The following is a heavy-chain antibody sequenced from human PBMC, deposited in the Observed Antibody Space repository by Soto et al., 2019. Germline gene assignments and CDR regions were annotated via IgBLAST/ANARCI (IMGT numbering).Heavy chain of an antibody. J-gene: IGHJ4*02. CDR2: ISSSISTM. CDR3: AREVRDTGVADFDY. CDR1: GFTFSSYS. V-gene: IGHV3-48*02. D-gene: IGHD5-18*01. Sequence: EVQLVESGGGLVQPGGSLRLSCAASGFTFSSYSMNWVRQAPGKGLEWLSYISSSISTMHYADSVKGRFTISRDNAKNSLYLQINSLRDEDTAVYYCAREVRDTGVADFDYWGQGPLVTVSS.